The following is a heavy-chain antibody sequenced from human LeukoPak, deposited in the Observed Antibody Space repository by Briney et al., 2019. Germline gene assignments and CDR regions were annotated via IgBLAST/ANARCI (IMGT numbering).Heavy chain of an antibody. Sequence: ASVKVSCKASGYTFTGYYMHWVRQAPGQGLEWMGWINPNSGGTNYAQKFQGRVTMTRDTSISTAYMELSRLRSDDTAVYYCARDPTATTYYYYGMDVWGQGTTVTVSS. D-gene: IGHD4-11*01. CDR2: INPNSGGT. CDR1: GYTFTGYY. J-gene: IGHJ6*02. CDR3: ARDPTATTYYYYGMDV. V-gene: IGHV1-2*02.